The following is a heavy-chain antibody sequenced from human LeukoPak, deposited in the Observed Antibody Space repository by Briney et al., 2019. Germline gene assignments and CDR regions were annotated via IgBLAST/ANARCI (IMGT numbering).Heavy chain of an antibody. Sequence: GASVKVSCKASGYTFTGYCMHWVRQAPGQGLEWMGWINPNSGGTNYAQKFQGRVTMTRDTSISTAYMELSRLRSDGTAVYYCAAGYCSSTSCYRNSFDYWGEGTLVTVSS. CDR1: GYTFTGYC. V-gene: IGHV1-2*02. CDR2: INPNSGGT. CDR3: AAGYCSSTSCYRNSFDY. J-gene: IGHJ4*02. D-gene: IGHD2-2*02.